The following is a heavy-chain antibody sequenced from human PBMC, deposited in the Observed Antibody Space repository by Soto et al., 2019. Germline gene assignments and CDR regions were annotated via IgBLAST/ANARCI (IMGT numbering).Heavy chain of an antibody. CDR3: AKDEGGWYGQSKVKRHYYSTDV. D-gene: IGHD6-19*01. CDR2: ISYDGSNK. Sequence: PGGSLRLSCAASGFTFSSYGMHWVRQAPGKGLEWVAVISYDGSNKYYADSVKGRFTNSRDNSKNTLYLQMNSLRAEDTAVYYCAKDEGGWYGQSKVKRHYYSTDVWGKGPTVTVSS. J-gene: IGHJ6*03. CDR1: GFTFSSYG. V-gene: IGHV3-30*18.